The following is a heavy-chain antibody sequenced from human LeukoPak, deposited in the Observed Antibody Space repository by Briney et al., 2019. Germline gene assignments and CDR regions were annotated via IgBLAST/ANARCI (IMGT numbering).Heavy chain of an antibody. Sequence: GRSLRLSCAASGFTFSSYAMHWVRQAPGKGLEWVAVISYDGSNKFYADPVKGRFTISRDNSKNTLYLQMNSLRAEDTAVYYCAKDNPIEEVPGLGPGHWGQGTLVTVSS. V-gene: IGHV3-30-3*01. CDR3: AKDNPIEEVPGLGPGH. CDR2: ISYDGSNK. D-gene: IGHD2-2*01. J-gene: IGHJ4*02. CDR1: GFTFSSYA.